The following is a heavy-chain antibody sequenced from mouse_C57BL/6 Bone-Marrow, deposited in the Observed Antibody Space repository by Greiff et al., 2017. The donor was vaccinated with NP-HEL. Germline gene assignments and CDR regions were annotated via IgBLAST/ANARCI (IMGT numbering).Heavy chain of an antibody. V-gene: IGHV1-61*01. J-gene: IGHJ4*01. CDR2: IYPSDSET. Sequence: QVQLQQPGAEMVRPGSSVKLFFKASCYTFTSYWMDWVKQRPGQGLEWFGNIYPSDSETHYNQKFKDKDTLTVDKSSSTAYMQLTSLTSESSAVYYCARENGDTMDYWGQGKSVTVSS. CDR1: CYTFTSYW. CDR3: ARENGDTMDY.